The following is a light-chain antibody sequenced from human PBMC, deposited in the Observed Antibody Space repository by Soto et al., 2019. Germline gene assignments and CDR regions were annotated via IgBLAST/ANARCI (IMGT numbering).Light chain of an antibody. V-gene: IGKV1-5*01. CDR2: DAS. CDR1: QSISSW. Sequence: IQVTQTPPTLTAAVLDRLTITCRASQSISSWLAWYQHKPGKAPKLLIYDASNLDSGVPSRFSGRGCGTDFTLACGRVQPDDFVSYYWRVYDNFLWTCGRGTKVDIK. CDR3: RVYDNFLWT. J-gene: IGKJ1*01.